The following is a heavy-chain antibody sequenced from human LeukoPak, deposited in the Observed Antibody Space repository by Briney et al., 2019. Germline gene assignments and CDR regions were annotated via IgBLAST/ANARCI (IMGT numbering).Heavy chain of an antibody. CDR1: GFTFSSYG. CDR2: ISYDGSNK. Sequence: PGGSLRLSCAASGFTFSSYGMHWVRQAPGKGPEWVAVISYDGSNKYYADSVKGRFTISRDNSKNTLYLQMNSLRAEDTAVYYCAKDHEDYGDYVLFDYWGQGTLVTVSS. V-gene: IGHV3-30*18. J-gene: IGHJ4*02. CDR3: AKDHEDYGDYVLFDY. D-gene: IGHD4-17*01.